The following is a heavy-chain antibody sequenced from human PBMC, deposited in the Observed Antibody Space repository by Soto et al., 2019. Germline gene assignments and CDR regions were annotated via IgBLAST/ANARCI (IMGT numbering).Heavy chain of an antibody. J-gene: IGHJ4*02. Sequence: LGESLKISCKGSGYSFAGYWITWVRQKPGKGLEWMGRIDPSDSQTYYSPSFRGHVTISVTKSITTVFLQWSSLRASDTAMYYCATQIYDPDTGPNFHYYFDPWGQGTPVTVSS. CDR3: ATQIYDPDTGPNFHYYFDP. CDR2: IDPSDSQT. D-gene: IGHD5-18*01. V-gene: IGHV5-10-1*01. CDR1: GYSFAGYW.